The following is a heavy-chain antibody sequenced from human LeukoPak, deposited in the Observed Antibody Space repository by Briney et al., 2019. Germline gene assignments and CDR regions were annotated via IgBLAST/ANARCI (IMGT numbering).Heavy chain of an antibody. J-gene: IGHJ3*02. CDR3: LSEPPGDYDLSDAFYI. D-gene: IGHD4-17*01. Sequence: SVKVSCKASGGTFSSYAISWVRQAPGQGLEWMGRIITIFGTANYAQKFQGRVTITTDESTSTAYMELSSLTSEYTAVYYCLSEPPGDYDLSDAFYIWGQGTMVTVYS. V-gene: IGHV1-69*05. CDR1: GGTFSSYA. CDR2: IITIFGTA.